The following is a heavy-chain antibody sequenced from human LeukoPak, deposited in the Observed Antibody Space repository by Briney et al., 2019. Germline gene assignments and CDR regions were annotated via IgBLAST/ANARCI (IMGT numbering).Heavy chain of an antibody. Sequence: GGSLRLSCAASGFTFSSYAMHWVRQAPGKGLEWVSVISDSGSNKYYADSVKGRFTISRDNSKNTLYLQMNSLRAEDTAVYYCARGEDLVVVSDGGYFDYWGQGTLVTVSS. CDR2: ISDSGSNK. CDR3: ARGEDLVVVSDGGYFDY. J-gene: IGHJ4*02. V-gene: IGHV3-30-3*01. D-gene: IGHD2-2*01. CDR1: GFTFSSYA.